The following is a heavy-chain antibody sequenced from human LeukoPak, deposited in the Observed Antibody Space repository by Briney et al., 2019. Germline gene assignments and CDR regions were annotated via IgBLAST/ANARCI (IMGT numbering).Heavy chain of an antibody. Sequence: GESLKISCKGSGYSFTSYWIGWVRQMPGKGLEWMGIIYPGDSGTRYSPSFQGQVTISADKSISTAYLQWSSLKASDTAMYYCARDVKYSSGWVAIDYWGQGTLVTVSS. V-gene: IGHV5-51*01. D-gene: IGHD6-19*01. CDR2: IYPGDSGT. CDR1: GYSFTSYW. J-gene: IGHJ4*02. CDR3: ARDVKYSSGWVAIDY.